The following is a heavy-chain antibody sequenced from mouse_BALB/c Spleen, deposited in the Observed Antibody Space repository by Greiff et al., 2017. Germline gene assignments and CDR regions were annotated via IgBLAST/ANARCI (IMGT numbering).Heavy chain of an antibody. Sequence: EVKLVESGPGLVKPSQSLSLTCSVTGYSITSGYYWNWIRQFPGNKLEWMGYISYDGSNNYNPSLTNRISITRDTSKNQLFLKLNAVTTEDTATNYCAGTTVVGPDFDVWGAGTTVTVSS. CDR3: AGTTVVGPDFDV. CDR1: GYSITSGYY. V-gene: IGHV3-6*02. J-gene: IGHJ1*01. D-gene: IGHD1-1*01. CDR2: ISYDGSN.